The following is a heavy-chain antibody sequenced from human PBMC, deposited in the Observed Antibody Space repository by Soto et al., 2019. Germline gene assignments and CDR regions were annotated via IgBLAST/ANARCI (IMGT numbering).Heavy chain of an antibody. CDR2: ISNTGVTT. CDR1: GFPFNSYT. V-gene: IGHV3-23*01. CDR3: AKDKTGVRGGYYYYGVDV. D-gene: IGHD1-1*01. J-gene: IGHJ6*02. Sequence: GGSLRLSCAASGFPFNSYTMNWVRQAPGKGLEWVSAISNTGVTTFYADSVRGRFTISRDNSKNTLYLQMNSLRAEDTAVYFCAKDKTGVRGGYYYYGVDVWGQGTTVTVSS.